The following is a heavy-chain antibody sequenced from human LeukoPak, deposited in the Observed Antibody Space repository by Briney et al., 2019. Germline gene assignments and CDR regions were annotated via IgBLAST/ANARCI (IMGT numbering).Heavy chain of an antibody. D-gene: IGHD6-6*01. V-gene: IGHV3-33*03. CDR1: KFSISSSS. CDR3: ATAMAAFDCHFDS. CDR2: IWYDGSAQ. J-gene: IGHJ4*02. Sequence: GGSLRLSCAASKFSISSSSMHWVRQAPGKGLEWVAGIWYDGSAQYYADSVKGRFTISRDNSKNTLYLQMNSLRVEDTAVYYCATAMAAFDCHFDSWGQGTLVTVSS.